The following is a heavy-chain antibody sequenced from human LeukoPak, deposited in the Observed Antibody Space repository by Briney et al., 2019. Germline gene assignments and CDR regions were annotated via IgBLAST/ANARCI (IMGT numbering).Heavy chain of an antibody. CDR2: IIPIFGTA. Sequence: GASVKVSCKASGGTFSSYAISWVRQAPGQGLEWMGGIIPIFGTANYAQKFQGRVTITADESTSTAYMELSSLRSEDTAVYYCARMADGLIDPWGQGTLVTVSS. V-gene: IGHV1-69*13. J-gene: IGHJ5*02. CDR3: ARMADGLIDP. CDR1: GGTFSSYA. D-gene: IGHD5-24*01.